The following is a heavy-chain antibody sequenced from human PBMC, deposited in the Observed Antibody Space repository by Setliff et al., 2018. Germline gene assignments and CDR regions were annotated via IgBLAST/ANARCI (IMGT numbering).Heavy chain of an antibody. CDR2: IFYSDTA. V-gene: IGHV4-59*11. Sequence: SETLSLTCTVSGGSIGPHYWSWIRQAPGKGLEWIGHIFYSDTAKYNPSLESRAAISVDSSKNQFSLKLRSVTAADTAVYYCARDRATVIRGVTSFFYYYMDVWGGGTTVTAS. J-gene: IGHJ6*03. CDR3: ARDRATVIRGVTSFFYYYMDV. CDR1: GGSIGPHY. D-gene: IGHD3-10*01.